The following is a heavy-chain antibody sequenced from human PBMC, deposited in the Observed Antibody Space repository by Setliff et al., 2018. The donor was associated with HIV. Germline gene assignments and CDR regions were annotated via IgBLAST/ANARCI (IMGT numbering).Heavy chain of an antibody. CDR1: GYTFTSYW. D-gene: IGHD3-22*01. CDR2: IYPGDSYT. Sequence: GESLKISCKGSGYTFTSYWIGWVRQMPGKGLEWMGIIYPGDSYTRYSPSFQGQVTISADKSIRTAYLQWSSLKASDTALYYCARCRSYYDSSGYYPPPFGAFDIWGQGTMVTVSS. J-gene: IGHJ3*02. V-gene: IGHV5-51*01. CDR3: ARCRSYYDSSGYYPPPFGAFDI.